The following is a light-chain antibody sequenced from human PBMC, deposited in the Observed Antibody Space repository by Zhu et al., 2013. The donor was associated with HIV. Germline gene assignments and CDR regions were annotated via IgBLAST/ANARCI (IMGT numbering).Light chain of an antibody. Sequence: DFQMTQSPPTLSASIGDRVSITCRASQGIFGWLAWYQQKPGKAPKLLIYKASILESGVPSRFSGSGSDTHFTLTINDLQPEDFATYFCQQTYGTPWTFGQGTRVE. J-gene: IGKJ1*01. V-gene: IGKV1-5*03. CDR3: QQTYGTPWT. CDR1: QGIFGW. CDR2: KAS.